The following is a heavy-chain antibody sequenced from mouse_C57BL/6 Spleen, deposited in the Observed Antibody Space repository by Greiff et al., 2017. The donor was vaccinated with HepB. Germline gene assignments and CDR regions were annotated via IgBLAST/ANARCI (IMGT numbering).Heavy chain of an antibody. D-gene: IGHD2-5*01. CDR1: GFNIKDYY. CDR3: ATPSPGYSNYYWYFDV. J-gene: IGHJ1*03. Sequence: EVMLVESGAELVKPGASVKLSCTASGFNIKDYYMHWVKQRTEQGLEWIGRIDPEDGETKYAPKFQGKATITADTSSNTAYLQLSSLTSEDTAVYYCATPSPGYSNYYWYFDVWGTGTTVTVSS. CDR2: IDPEDGET. V-gene: IGHV14-2*01.